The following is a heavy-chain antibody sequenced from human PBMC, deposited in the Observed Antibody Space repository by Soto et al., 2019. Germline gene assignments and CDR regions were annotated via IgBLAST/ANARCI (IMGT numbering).Heavy chain of an antibody. CDR1: GYTFTGYY. J-gene: IGHJ4*02. Sequence: ASVKVSCKASGYTFTGYYMHWVRQAPGQGLEWMGWFNFNSVGTNYAQKFQRMVTMTRDTSISTAYMELSRLRSDDTVVYYRARAGGTLGIAVAGPYWGQGTLVTVSS. CDR2: FNFNSVGT. D-gene: IGHD6-19*01. CDR3: ARAGGTLGIAVAGPY. V-gene: IGHV1-2*02.